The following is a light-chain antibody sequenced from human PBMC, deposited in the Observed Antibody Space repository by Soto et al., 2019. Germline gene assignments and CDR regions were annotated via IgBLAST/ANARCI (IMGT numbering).Light chain of an antibody. CDR1: SSDVGANNF. CDR2: EVS. CDR3: NSYTNTAARV. V-gene: IGLV2-14*01. Sequence: QSALTQPASVSGSPGQSITISCTGTSSDVGANNFVSWYQQHLGKAPKLIIYEVSNRPSGVSNRFSGSKSGNTASLTISGLQAEDEADYYCNSYTNTAARVFGTGTKVTVL. J-gene: IGLJ1*01.